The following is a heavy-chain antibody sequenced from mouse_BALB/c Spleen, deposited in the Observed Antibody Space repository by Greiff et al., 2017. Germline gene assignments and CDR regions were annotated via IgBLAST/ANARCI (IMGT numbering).Heavy chain of an antibody. V-gene: IGHV14-1*02. Sequence: VQLQQSGAELVRPGALVKLSCKASGFNIKDYYMHWVKQRPEQGLEWIGWIDPENGNTLYDPKFQGKASITADTSSNTAYLQLSSLTSEDTAVSYCASGGSNSVWFAYWGQGTLVTVSA. CDR2: IDPENGNT. CDR1: GFNIKDYY. D-gene: IGHD2-5*01. CDR3: ASGGSNSVWFAY. J-gene: IGHJ3*01.